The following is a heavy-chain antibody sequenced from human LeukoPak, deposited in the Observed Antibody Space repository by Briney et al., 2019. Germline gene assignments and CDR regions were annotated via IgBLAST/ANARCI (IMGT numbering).Heavy chain of an antibody. J-gene: IGHJ6*03. CDR3: ARGPDYYDSSGYDYYYMDV. CDR2: IIPIFGTA. CDR1: GGTFSNYA. V-gene: IGHV1-69*01. D-gene: IGHD3-22*01. Sequence: SSVKVSCKASGGTFSNYAISWVRQAPEQGLEWMGGIIPIFGTANYAQKFQGRVTITADESTSTAHMELSSLRSEDTAVYYCARGPDYYDSSGYDYYYMDVWGKGTTVTVSS.